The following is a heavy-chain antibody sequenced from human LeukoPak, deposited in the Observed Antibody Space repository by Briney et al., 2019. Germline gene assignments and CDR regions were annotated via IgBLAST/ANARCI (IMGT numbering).Heavy chain of an antibody. Sequence: PGGSLRLSCAASGFTFSGHYMDWVRQAPGKGLEWVGRISNKANMYTTEYAASVKGRFTISRDDSKNSLYLQMNSLKTEDTAVYYCASYYYDSGGYYFFDYWGQGTLVTVSS. CDR2: ISNKANMYTT. J-gene: IGHJ4*02. V-gene: IGHV3-72*01. CDR3: ASYYYDSGGYYFFDY. D-gene: IGHD3-22*01. CDR1: GFTFSGHY.